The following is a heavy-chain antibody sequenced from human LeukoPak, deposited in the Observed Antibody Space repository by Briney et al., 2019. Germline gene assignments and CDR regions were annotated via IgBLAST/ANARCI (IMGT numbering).Heavy chain of an antibody. CDR1: GGSFSSYY. J-gene: IGHJ3*02. CDR3: ARERNNLAAIRMNAFDI. CDR2: IYYSGST. V-gene: IGHV4-59*01. Sequence: SETLSLTCTVSGGSFSSYYWSWIRQPPGKGLEWIGYIYYSGSTNYNPSLKSRVTISVDTSKNQFSLKLSSVTAADTAVYYCARERNNLAAIRMNAFDIWGQGTMVTVSS. D-gene: IGHD2-2*02.